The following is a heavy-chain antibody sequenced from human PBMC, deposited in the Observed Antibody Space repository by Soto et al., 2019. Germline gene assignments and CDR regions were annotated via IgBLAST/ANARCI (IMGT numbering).Heavy chain of an antibody. J-gene: IGHJ6*02. Sequence: GGSLRLSFAASGITFSTYAMSWVRRAPGKGLEWVSTIGSNGADKQYADFVKGRFTVSRDSSKSTLSLQMNSLRAEDTAVYYCAADYLRHNSLNGYYYSYGMDVWGQGTTVTVSS. V-gene: IGHV3-23*01. CDR1: GITFSTYA. CDR2: IGSNGADK. D-gene: IGHD4-17*01. CDR3: AADYLRHNSLNGYYYSYGMDV.